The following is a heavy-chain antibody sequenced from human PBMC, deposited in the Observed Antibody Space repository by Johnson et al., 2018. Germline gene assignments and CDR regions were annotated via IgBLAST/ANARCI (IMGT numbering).Heavy chain of an antibody. V-gene: IGHV3-33*01. D-gene: IGHD3-3*01. CDR1: GFTFSSYG. CDR3: ARLEYDATGYFQH. CDR2: IWYDGSNK. J-gene: IGHJ1*01. Sequence: QVQLVQSGGGVVQPGRSLRLSCAASGFTFSSYGMHWVRQAPGKGLEWVAVIWYDGSNKYYADSVKGRFTIARANSKNTLYLHVNRLRAEDMAVYYCARLEYDATGYFQHWGQGTLVTVSS.